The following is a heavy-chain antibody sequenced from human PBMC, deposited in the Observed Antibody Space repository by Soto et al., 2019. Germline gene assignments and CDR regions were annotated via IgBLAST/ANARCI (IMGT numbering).Heavy chain of an antibody. Sequence: PSETLSLTCAVSGGSISSSNWWSCVRQPPGKGLEWIGEIYHSGSTNYNPSLKSRVTISVDKSKNQFSLKLSSVTAADTAVYYCARVSPFYYDSSGYLGPGAFDIWGQGTMVTVSS. J-gene: IGHJ3*02. CDR3: ARVSPFYYDSSGYLGPGAFDI. CDR2: IYHSGST. V-gene: IGHV4-4*02. CDR1: GGSISSSNW. D-gene: IGHD3-22*01.